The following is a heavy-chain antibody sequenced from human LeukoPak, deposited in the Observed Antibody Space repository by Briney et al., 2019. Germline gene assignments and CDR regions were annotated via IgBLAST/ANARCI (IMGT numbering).Heavy chain of an antibody. V-gene: IGHV4-39*07. Sequence: PSETLSPTCTVSGGSISSSSYYWGWIRQPPGKGLEWIGSIYYSGSTYYNPSLKGRVTISVDTSKNQFSLKLSSVTAADTAVYYCAKRGPYYYGSGSYYKGAQYYFDSWGQGPLVTVSS. CDR2: IYYSGST. D-gene: IGHD3-10*01. CDR1: GGSISSSSYY. CDR3: AKRGPYYYGSGSYYKGAQYYFDS. J-gene: IGHJ4*02.